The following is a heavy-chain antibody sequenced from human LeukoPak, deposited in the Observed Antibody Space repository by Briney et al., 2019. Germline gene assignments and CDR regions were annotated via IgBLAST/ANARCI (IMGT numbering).Heavy chain of an antibody. CDR1: GFTVSSNY. Sequence: GGSLRLSCAASGFTVSSNYMSWVRQAPGKGLEWVSVIYSGGSTYYADSVKGRFAISRDNSKNTLYLQMNSLRAEDTAVYYCARTRGYSGYEARYYYYGMDVWGQGTTVTVSS. V-gene: IGHV3-53*01. D-gene: IGHD5-12*01. J-gene: IGHJ6*02. CDR2: IYSGGST. CDR3: ARTRGYSGYEARYYYYGMDV.